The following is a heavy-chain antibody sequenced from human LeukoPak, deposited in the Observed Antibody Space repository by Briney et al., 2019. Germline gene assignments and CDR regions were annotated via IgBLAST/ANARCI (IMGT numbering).Heavy chain of an antibody. Sequence: SVKVSCKAYGGTFSSYAICWVRQAPGQGLEWMGRIIPILGIANYAQKFQGRVTITADKSTSTAYMELSSLRSEDTAVYYCARALGAQMDFQHWRQGTLVTVSS. CDR1: GGTFSSYA. D-gene: IGHD5-24*01. J-gene: IGHJ1*01. CDR3: ARALGAQMDFQH. V-gene: IGHV1-69*04. CDR2: IIPILGIA.